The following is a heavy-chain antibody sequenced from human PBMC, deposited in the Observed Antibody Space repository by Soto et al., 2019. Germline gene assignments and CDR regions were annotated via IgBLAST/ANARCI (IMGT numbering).Heavy chain of an antibody. V-gene: IGHV1-18*01. CDR1: GYTFTSYG. D-gene: IGHD3-3*01. Sequence: ASVKVSCKASGYTFTSYGISWVREAPGQGLEWVGWISAYNGNTNYAQKLQGRVTMTTDTSTSTAYMELRSLRSDDTAVYYCARDSFRGRGDFWSGYYIPNWFDPWGQGTLVTVS. J-gene: IGHJ5*02. CDR3: ARDSFRGRGDFWSGYYIPNWFDP. CDR2: ISAYNGNT.